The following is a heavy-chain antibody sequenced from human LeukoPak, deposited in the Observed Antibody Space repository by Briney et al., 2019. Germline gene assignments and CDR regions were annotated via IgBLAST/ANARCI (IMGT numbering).Heavy chain of an antibody. D-gene: IGHD3-16*01. CDR1: GAFITTYY. CDR3: VQDGPLRSDY. CDR2: IFASGTT. Sequence: SETLSLTCTVSGAFITTYYWSWIRQPAGKGLEWVGRIFASGTTNYNPSLESRVAMSVDTSKNQFSLNLSSVTAADTAIYYCVQDGPLRSDYWGQGTLVTVSS. J-gene: IGHJ4*02. V-gene: IGHV4-4*07.